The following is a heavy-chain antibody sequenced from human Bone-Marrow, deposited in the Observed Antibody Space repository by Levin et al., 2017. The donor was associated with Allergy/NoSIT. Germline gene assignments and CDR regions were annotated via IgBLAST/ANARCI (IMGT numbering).Heavy chain of an antibody. CDR3: ARIPHLGSHGFDS. D-gene: IGHD2-15*01. J-gene: IGHJ3*01. Sequence: RLSGPTLAKPTETLTLTCTVSGFSLTSLGMCVNWIRQSPGKAPEWLALIDWDDEKRYSTSLKTRLTLSKDTSKNQVVLTLTHLDTTDTGTYYCARIPHLGSHGFDSWGQGTMVTVSP. V-gene: IGHV2-70*13. CDR2: IDWDDEK. CDR1: GFSLTSLGMC.